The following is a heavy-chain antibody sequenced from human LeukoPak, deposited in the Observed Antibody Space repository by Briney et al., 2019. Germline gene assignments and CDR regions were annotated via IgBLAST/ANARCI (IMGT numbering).Heavy chain of an antibody. CDR2: ISGSGGST. CDR3: ARVTGGMVTARVDY. V-gene: IGHV3-23*01. CDR1: GFTFSSYA. Sequence: GGSLRLSCAASGFTFSSYAMSWVRQAPGKGLEWVSAISGSGGSTYYADSVKGRFTISGDNSKDTLYLQMNSLRAEDTAIYYCARVTGGMVTARVDYWGQGTLVTVSS. J-gene: IGHJ4*02. D-gene: IGHD2-21*02.